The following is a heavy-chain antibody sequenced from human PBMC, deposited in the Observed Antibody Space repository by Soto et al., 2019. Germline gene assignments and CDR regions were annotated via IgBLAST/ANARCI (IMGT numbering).Heavy chain of an antibody. CDR2: IIPIFGTA. J-gene: IGHJ3*02. CDR1: GGTFSSYA. D-gene: IGHD6-19*01. CDR3: ARDKGVDCSGWPLWAFDI. V-gene: IGHV1-69*01. Sequence: QVQLVQSGAEVKKPGSSVKVSCKASGGTFSSYAISWVRQAPGQGLEWMGGIIPIFGTANYAQKFQGRVTITADASTSAAYMERSSLRSADTALYYWARDKGVDCSGWPLWAFDIWGEGTMVTVSS.